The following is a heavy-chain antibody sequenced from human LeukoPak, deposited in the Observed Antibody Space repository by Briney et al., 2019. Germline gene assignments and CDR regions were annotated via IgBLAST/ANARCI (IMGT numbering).Heavy chain of an antibody. D-gene: IGHD3-22*01. CDR2: ISEDGADT. V-gene: IGHV3-23*01. Sequence: PGGSLRLSCAASGIYFSSHGMNWVRQAPGKGLEWVSTISEDGADTFYADSVKGRFTISRDNSKNTLYLQMNSLRAEDTAVYYCARDRRYYDSSGYYYGAFDIWGQGTMVTVSS. J-gene: IGHJ3*02. CDR1: GIYFSSHG. CDR3: ARDRRYYDSSGYYYGAFDI.